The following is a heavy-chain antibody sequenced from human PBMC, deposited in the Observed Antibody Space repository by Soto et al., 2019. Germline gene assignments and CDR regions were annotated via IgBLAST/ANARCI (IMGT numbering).Heavy chain of an antibody. J-gene: IGHJ4*02. CDR1: GFTFSSYG. D-gene: IGHD2-15*01. CDR3: ANSRLRYCSGGSCLPLDY. CDR2: ISYDGSNK. V-gene: IGHV3-30*18. Sequence: HPVGSLRLSCAASGFTFSSYGMHWVRQAPGKGLEWVAVISYDGSNKYYADSVKGRFTISRDNSKNTLYLQMNSLRAEDTAVYYCANSRLRYCSGGSCLPLDYCGQGTLVTVSS.